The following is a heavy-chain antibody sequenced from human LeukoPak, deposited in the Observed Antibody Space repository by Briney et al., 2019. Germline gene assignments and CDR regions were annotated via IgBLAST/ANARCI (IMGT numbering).Heavy chain of an antibody. CDR1: GGSFSGYY. CDR2: INHSGST. V-gene: IGHV4-34*01. CDR3: ARHVVRGSYGMDV. D-gene: IGHD3-10*01. Sequence: SETLSLTCAVYGGSFSGYYWSWIRQPPGKGLEWIGEINHSGSTNYNPSLKSRVTISVDTSKNQFSLKLSSVTAADTAVYYCARHVVRGSYGMDVWGQGTTVTVSS. J-gene: IGHJ6*02.